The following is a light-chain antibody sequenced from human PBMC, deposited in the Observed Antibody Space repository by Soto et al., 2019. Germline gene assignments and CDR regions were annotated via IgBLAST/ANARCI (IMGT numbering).Light chain of an antibody. CDR1: QTISTW. CDR3: QQYHSYPWT. J-gene: IGKJ1*01. CDR2: KAS. Sequence: IQMTQSPSTLSASVGDRGTFTCRASQTISTWLAWYQQKPGEAPKLLIYKASTLEVGVPSRFSASGSGTNFTLTINTLQAADFATYYCQQYHSYPWTFGQGTKV. V-gene: IGKV1-5*03.